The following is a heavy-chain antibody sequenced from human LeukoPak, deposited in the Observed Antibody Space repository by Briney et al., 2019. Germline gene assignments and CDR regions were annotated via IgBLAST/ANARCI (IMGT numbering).Heavy chain of an antibody. J-gene: IGHJ4*02. Sequence: PGGSLRLSCAAPGFTLSRHGMHWVRQAPGRGLEWLAVVSDNGGLKYYSDSVKGRLTISRDNSKSTLNLQMNSLRGDDTAVYYCVKGSGASGSRYQAYVDYWGQGTLVTVSS. CDR1: GFTLSRHG. D-gene: IGHD3-10*01. V-gene: IGHV3-30*18. CDR3: VKGSGASGSRYQAYVDY. CDR2: VSDNGGLK.